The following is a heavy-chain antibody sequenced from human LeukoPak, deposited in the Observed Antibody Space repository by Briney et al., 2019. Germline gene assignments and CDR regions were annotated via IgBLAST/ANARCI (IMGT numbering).Heavy chain of an antibody. CDR1: GGSISSYY. D-gene: IGHD2-2*01. Sequence: SETLSLTCTVSGGSISSYYWSWIRQPPGKGLEWIGYIYYSGSTNYNPSLKSRVTISVDTSKNQFSLKLSSVTAADTAVYYCARALTQYCSSTSCYFWFDPWGQGTLVTVSS. CDR3: ARALTQYCSSTSCYFWFDP. V-gene: IGHV4-59*01. J-gene: IGHJ5*02. CDR2: IYYSGST.